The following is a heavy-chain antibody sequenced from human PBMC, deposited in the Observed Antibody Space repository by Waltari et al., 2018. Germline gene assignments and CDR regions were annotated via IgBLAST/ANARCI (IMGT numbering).Heavy chain of an antibody. CDR1: GFTFGDYA. V-gene: IGHV3-49*03. Sequence: EVQLVESGGGLVQPGRSLRLSCTASGFTFGDYAMSWFRQAPGKGLEWVGFSRSKAYGGTTEYAASVKGRFTISRDDSKSIAYLQMNSLKTEDTAVYYCTRDDYDSENDAFDIWGQGTMVTVSS. J-gene: IGHJ3*02. CDR2: SRSKAYGGTT. D-gene: IGHD3-22*01. CDR3: TRDDYDSENDAFDI.